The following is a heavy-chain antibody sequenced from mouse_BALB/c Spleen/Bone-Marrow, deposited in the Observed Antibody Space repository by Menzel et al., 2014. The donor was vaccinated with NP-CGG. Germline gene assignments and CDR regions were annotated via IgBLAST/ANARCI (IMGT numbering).Heavy chain of an antibody. J-gene: IGHJ2*01. CDR3: TNHYFDY. CDR1: GYTFXSYW. Sequence: LQQSGSELVRPGASVKLSCKASGYTFXSYWMHWVKQRPGQGLEWIGNIYPGSGSTNYDEEFKSKATLTVDTSSSTAYMQLSSLTSEDSAVYYCTNHYFDYWGQGTTLTVSS. V-gene: IGHV1S22*01. CDR2: IYPGSGST.